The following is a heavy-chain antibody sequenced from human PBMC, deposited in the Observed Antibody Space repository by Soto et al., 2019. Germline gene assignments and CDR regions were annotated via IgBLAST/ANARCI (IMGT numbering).Heavy chain of an antibody. J-gene: IGHJ6*02. CDR2: ISSSGSTI. D-gene: IGHD1-26*01. CDR1: GFTFSSYE. Sequence: AGGSLRLSCAASGFTFSSYETNWVRQAPGQGLEWVSYISSSGSTIYYADSVKGRFTISRDNAKNSLYLQMNSLRAEDTAVYYCARDGSYSFYYYYGMDVWGQGTTVTVSS. CDR3: ARDGSYSFYYYYGMDV. V-gene: IGHV3-48*03.